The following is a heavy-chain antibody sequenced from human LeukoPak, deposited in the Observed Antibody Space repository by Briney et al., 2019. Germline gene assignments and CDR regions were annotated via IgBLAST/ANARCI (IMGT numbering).Heavy chain of an antibody. CDR2: IYYSGST. D-gene: IGHD6-13*01. Sequence: SETLSLTCTVSGGSISSSSYYWGWIRQPPGKGLEWIGSIYYSGSTYYNPSLKSRVTISVDTSKNQFSLKLSSVTAADTAVYYCARQRDYSSNSLDYWGQGTLVTVSS. V-gene: IGHV4-39*01. CDR3: ARQRDYSSNSLDY. J-gene: IGHJ4*02. CDR1: GGSISSSSYY.